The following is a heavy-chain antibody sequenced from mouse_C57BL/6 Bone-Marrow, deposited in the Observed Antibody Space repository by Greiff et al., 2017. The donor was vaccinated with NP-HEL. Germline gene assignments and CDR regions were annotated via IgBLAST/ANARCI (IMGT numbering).Heavy chain of an antibody. CDR1: GFNIKDYY. CDR2: IDPEDGDT. V-gene: IGHV14-1*01. CDR3: TTTGYPLFDY. J-gene: IGHJ2*01. Sequence: VQLQQSGAELVRPGASVKLSCTASGFNIKDYYMHWVKPRPEQGLEWIGRIDPEDGDTEYATKFQGKATMTADTSSNTAYLQLSSLTSEDTAVYYCTTTGYPLFDYWGQGTTLTVSS. D-gene: IGHD2-2*01.